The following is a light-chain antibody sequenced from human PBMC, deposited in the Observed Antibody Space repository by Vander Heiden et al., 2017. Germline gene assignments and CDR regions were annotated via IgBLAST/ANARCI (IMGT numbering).Light chain of an antibody. Sequence: QAVLTQPSSIPAPSGASASLTSPSRTDIKVGTYSVYWYQQKPGSPPQYRLRYNSDSDKQQGSGVPSRFSGSKDASANAGILLISGLQSEDEADYYCLIWHTSAWVFGGGTKLTVL. CDR1: TDIKVGTYS. J-gene: IGLJ3*02. V-gene: IGLV5-45*03. CDR3: LIWHTSAWV. CDR2: YNSDSDK.